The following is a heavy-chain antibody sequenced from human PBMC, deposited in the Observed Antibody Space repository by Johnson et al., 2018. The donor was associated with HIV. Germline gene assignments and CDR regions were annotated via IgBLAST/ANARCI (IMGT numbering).Heavy chain of an antibody. J-gene: IGHJ3*02. D-gene: IGHD3-16*01. Sequence: QVQLVESGGGVVQPGRSLRLSCAASGLTFGSYPLHWVRQAPGRGLEWVAVISHDGSDKYYANSVKGRFSISRDNSKNTLSLLMNSLREEDTAGYYCVRDLGLIGPWGAFDIWGQGTRVTVSS. V-gene: IGHV3-30-3*01. CDR2: ISHDGSDK. CDR1: GLTFGSYP. CDR3: VRDLGLIGPWGAFDI.